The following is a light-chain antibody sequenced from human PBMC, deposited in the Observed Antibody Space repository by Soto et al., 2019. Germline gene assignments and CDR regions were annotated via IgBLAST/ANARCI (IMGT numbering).Light chain of an antibody. V-gene: IGLV1-40*01. CDR2: SDN. CDR3: QTYDNNSDYV. Sequence: QSVITQQATISEPPGRRVTITCTGSSSNIGAGYVVHWYQQLPGAAPKLLIFSDNNRPSGVPDRFSGSKSGISASLAITGLQTEDEADYYCQTYDNNSDYVFGTGTKV. J-gene: IGLJ1*01. CDR1: SSNIGAGYV.